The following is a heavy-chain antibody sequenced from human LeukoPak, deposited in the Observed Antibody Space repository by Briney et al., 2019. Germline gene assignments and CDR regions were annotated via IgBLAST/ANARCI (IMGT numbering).Heavy chain of an antibody. CDR2: INRSGST. CDR3: AARPASYYYYYMDV. V-gene: IGHV4-34*01. CDR1: GGSFSGYY. J-gene: IGHJ6*03. Sequence: SGTLSLTCAVYGGSFSGYYWSWIRQPPGKGLEWIGEINRSGSTNYNPSPKSRVTISVDTSKNQFSLKLSSVTAADTAVYYCAARPASYYYYYMDVWGKGTTVTVSS.